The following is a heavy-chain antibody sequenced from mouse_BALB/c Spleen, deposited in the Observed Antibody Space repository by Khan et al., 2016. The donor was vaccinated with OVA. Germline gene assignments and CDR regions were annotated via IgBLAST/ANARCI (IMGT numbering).Heavy chain of an antibody. V-gene: IGHV2-5*01. CDR1: GFSLSNYG. CDR2: IWRGGNT. J-gene: IGHJ3*01. CDR3: ATRDYRDGKNAY. D-gene: IGHD2-14*01. Sequence: VELVESGPGLVQPSQSLSITCTVSGFSLSNYGVYWVRQSPGKGLEWLGVIWRGGNTDYNAAFMSRLSITKDNSKSQVFLKMNSLQADDTAIYYCATRDYRDGKNAYWGQGTLVTVSA.